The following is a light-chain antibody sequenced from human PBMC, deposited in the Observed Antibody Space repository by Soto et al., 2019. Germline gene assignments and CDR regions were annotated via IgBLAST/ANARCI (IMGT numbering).Light chain of an antibody. CDR2: TAS. V-gene: IGKV1-5*03. Sequence: DIQMTQSPSTLSAAVGDSVTITCRASQSISSWLAWYQQKPGKAPKLLIYTASNLESGVPSRFRGSGSGTEFTLTISSLQPDDFATYYRQHYNSYSEAFGQGTKVDI. CDR3: QHYNSYSEA. J-gene: IGKJ1*01. CDR1: QSISSW.